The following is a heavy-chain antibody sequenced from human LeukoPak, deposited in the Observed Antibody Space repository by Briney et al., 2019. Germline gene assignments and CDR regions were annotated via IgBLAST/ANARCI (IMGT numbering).Heavy chain of an antibody. Sequence: GGSLRLSCAASGFTFSSYGMHWVRQAPGKGLEWVAVIWYDGTNKYYADSVKGRFTISRDNSKNTLYLQMNSLRAEDTAVYYCAKDPKQTRGQKKNNFDYWGQGTLVTVSS. J-gene: IGHJ4*02. CDR2: IWYDGTNK. D-gene: IGHD3-10*01. CDR1: GFTFSSYG. V-gene: IGHV3-33*06. CDR3: AKDPKQTRGQKKNNFDY.